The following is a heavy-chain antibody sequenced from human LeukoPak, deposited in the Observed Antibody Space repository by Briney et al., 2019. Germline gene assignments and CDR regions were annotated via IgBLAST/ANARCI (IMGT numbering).Heavy chain of an antibody. Sequence: GGSLRLSCAASGFTFSSYTMNWVRQAPGRGLEWVSKISSSSSTIYYADSVKGRFTISRDNAKNSLYLQMNSLRAEDTAVYYCAKYSPQALAILHAFDFWGHGTMVTVSS. CDR3: AKYSPQALAILHAFDF. J-gene: IGHJ3*01. V-gene: IGHV3-48*01. D-gene: IGHD2-21*01. CDR2: ISSSSSTI. CDR1: GFTFSSYT.